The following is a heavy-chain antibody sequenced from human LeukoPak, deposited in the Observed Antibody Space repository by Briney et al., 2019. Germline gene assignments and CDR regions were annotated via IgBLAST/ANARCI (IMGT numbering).Heavy chain of an antibody. V-gene: IGHV1-69*13. CDR1: GGTFSSYA. Sequence: GASVKVSCTASGGTFSSYAISWVRQAPGQGLEWMGGIIPIFGTANYAQKFQGRVTITADESTSTAYMELSSLRSEDTAVYYCARSMWSYYYYYGMDVWGQGTTVTVSS. D-gene: IGHD2-21*01. J-gene: IGHJ6*02. CDR3: ARSMWSYYYYYGMDV. CDR2: IIPIFGTA.